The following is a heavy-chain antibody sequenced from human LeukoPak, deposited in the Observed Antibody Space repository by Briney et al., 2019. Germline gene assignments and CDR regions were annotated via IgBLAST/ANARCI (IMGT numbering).Heavy chain of an antibody. CDR2: ISYDGTNK. V-gene: IGHV3-30*04. CDR1: GFTFSRYG. D-gene: IGHD3-22*01. Sequence: GGSLRLSCAASGFTFSRYGMHWVRQAPGEGLEWVAVISYDGTNKYYGDSVKGRFTISRDNSKNTLYLQMNSLRAEDTAVYYCARDYHSSGYLNNWFDPWGQGTLVTVSS. CDR3: ARDYHSSGYLNNWFDP. J-gene: IGHJ5*02.